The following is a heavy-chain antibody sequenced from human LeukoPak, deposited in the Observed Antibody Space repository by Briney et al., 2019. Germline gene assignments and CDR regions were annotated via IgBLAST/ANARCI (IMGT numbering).Heavy chain of an antibody. J-gene: IGHJ4*02. Sequence: ASVKVSXKASGYTFTGYYMHWVRQAPGQGLEWMGRINPNSGGTNYAQKFQGRVTMTGDTSISTAYMELSRLRFDDTAVYYCARGGVGATTFGVYWGQGTLVTVSS. D-gene: IGHD1-26*01. CDR2: INPNSGGT. CDR1: GYTFTGYY. CDR3: ARGGVGATTFGVY. V-gene: IGHV1-2*06.